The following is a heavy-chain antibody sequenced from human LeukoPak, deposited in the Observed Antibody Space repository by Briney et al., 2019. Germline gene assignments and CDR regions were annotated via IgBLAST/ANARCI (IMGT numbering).Heavy chain of an antibody. CDR2: ISGSGGST. J-gene: IGHJ6*02. Sequence: GGSLRLSCAASGFTFSSYAMSWVRQAPGKGLEWDSAISGSGGSTYYADSVKGRFTISRDNSKNTLYLQMNSLRAEDTAVYYCAKESSSSWSYYYYGMDVWGQGTTVTVSS. CDR3: AKESSSSWSYYYYGMDV. D-gene: IGHD6-13*01. CDR1: GFTFSSYA. V-gene: IGHV3-23*01.